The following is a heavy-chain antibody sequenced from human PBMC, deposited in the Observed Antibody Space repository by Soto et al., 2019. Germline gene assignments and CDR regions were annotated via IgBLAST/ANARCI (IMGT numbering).Heavy chain of an antibody. CDR2: IYYSGST. V-gene: IGHV4-31*03. CDR3: ARVSLAYYYGMDV. Sequence: LSLNCTISGGSISSGGYCWSWIRQHPGKGLEWIGYIYYSGSTYYNPSLKSRVTISVDTSKNQFSLKLSSVTAADTAVYYCARVSLAYYYGMDVWGQGTTVTVSS. J-gene: IGHJ6*02. CDR1: GGSISSGGYC.